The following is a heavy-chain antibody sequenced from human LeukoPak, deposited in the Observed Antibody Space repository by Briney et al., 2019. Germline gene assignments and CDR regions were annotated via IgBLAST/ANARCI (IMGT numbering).Heavy chain of an antibody. Sequence: GASVKVSCKASGYTFTGYYMHRVRQAPGQGLEWMGWINPNSGGTNYAQKFQGRVTMTRDTSISTAYMELSRLRSDDTAVYYCARDSSMAAGTDFDYWGPGTLVTVSS. V-gene: IGHV1-2*02. D-gene: IGHD6-13*01. CDR1: GYTFTGYY. CDR2: INPNSGGT. J-gene: IGHJ4*02. CDR3: ARDSSMAAGTDFDY.